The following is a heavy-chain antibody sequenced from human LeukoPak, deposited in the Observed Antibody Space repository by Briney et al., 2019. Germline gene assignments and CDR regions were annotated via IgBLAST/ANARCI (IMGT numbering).Heavy chain of an antibody. CDR3: ARNLAVAGTPEGYCFDY. Sequence: SETLSLTCAVSGASISSSNWWSWVRQPPGKGLEWIGEIYHRGSTNYNPSLRSRVTMSVDKSKNHFSLKLTSMTAADTAVYYCARNLAVAGTPEGYCFDYWGQGTLVTVSS. J-gene: IGHJ4*02. CDR1: GASISSSNW. CDR2: IYHRGST. V-gene: IGHV4-4*02. D-gene: IGHD6-19*01.